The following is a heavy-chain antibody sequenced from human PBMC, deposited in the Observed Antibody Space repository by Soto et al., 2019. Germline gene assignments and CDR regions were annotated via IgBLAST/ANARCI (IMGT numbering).Heavy chain of an antibody. J-gene: IGHJ5*02. V-gene: IGHV1-18*01. D-gene: IGHD2-2*01. CDR1: GYTFTSYG. CDR3: ARDLWDCSSTSCYNWFDP. Sequence: ASVKVSCKASGYTFTSYGISWVRQAPGQGLEWMGWISAYNGNTNYAQKLQGRVTMTTDTSTSTAYMELRSLRSGDTAVYYCARDLWDCSSTSCYNWFDPWGQGTLVTVSS. CDR2: ISAYNGNT.